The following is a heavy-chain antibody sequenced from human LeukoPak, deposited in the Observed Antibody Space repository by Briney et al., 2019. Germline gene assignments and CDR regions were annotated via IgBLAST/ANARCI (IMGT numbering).Heavy chain of an antibody. D-gene: IGHD3-22*01. J-gene: IGHJ4*02. V-gene: IGHV1-18*01. Sequence: AAVKLSCKASGYTFTSYGISWVRQAPGQGLEWMGWISAYNGNTNYAQKLQGRVTMTTDTSTSTAYMELRSLRSDDTAVYYCARAYDSSGYYYVRFDFWGQGTLVTVSS. CDR1: GYTFTSYG. CDR3: ARAYDSSGYYYVRFDF. CDR2: ISAYNGNT.